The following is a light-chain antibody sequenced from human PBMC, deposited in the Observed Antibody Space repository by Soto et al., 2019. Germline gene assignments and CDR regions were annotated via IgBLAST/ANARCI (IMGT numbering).Light chain of an antibody. Sequence: EIVMTQSPATLSVSPGERATLSCRASESVSRDLGWYLQEPGQAPRLLIYGASTRATGIPARFSGSGSGTEFTLTISSLQSEDFAVYYCQQYNNWPPWTFGQGTKVEIK. CDR3: QQYNNWPPWT. V-gene: IGKV3-15*01. J-gene: IGKJ1*01. CDR1: ESVSRD. CDR2: GAS.